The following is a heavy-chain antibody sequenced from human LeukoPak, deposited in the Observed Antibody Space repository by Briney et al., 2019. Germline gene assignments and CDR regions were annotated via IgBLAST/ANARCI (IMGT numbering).Heavy chain of an antibody. V-gene: IGHV3-64D*06. CDR2: ISSNGGST. J-gene: IGHJ4*02. CDR1: GFTFSSYA. CDR3: VKDRIAAAAGY. Sequence: GGSLRLSCSASGFTFSSYAMHWVRQAPGKGLEYVSAISSNGGSTYYADSVKGRFTISRDNSKNTLYLQMSSLRAEDTGVYYCVKDRIAAAAGYWGQGTLVTVSS. D-gene: IGHD6-13*01.